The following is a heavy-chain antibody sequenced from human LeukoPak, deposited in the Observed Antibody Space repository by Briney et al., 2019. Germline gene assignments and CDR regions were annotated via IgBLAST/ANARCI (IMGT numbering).Heavy chain of an antibody. CDR2: ISYDGSNK. CDR1: GFTFSSYA. CDR3: AKTTQLDIVVVPAAKDY. Sequence: GRSLRLSCAASGFTFSSYAMHWVRQAPGKGLEWVAVISYDGSNKYYADSVKGRFTISRDNSKNTLYLQMNSLRAEDTAVYYCAKTTQLDIVVVPAAKDYWGQGTLVTISS. V-gene: IGHV3-30-3*02. J-gene: IGHJ4*02. D-gene: IGHD2-2*03.